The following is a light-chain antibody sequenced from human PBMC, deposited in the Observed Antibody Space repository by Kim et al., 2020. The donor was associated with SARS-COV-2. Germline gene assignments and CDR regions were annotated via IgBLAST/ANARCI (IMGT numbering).Light chain of an antibody. V-gene: IGKV1-39*01. CDR3: QQSYDIPRT. J-gene: IGKJ1*01. CDR2: AAS. Sequence: ASVGDRVTITCRASQSISNYLNWYQQKLGKAPKLLMTAASSLQSGVPSRFSGSGSGTEFSLTISSLQPEDIATYYCQQSYDIPRTFGQGTKVDIK. CDR1: QSISNY.